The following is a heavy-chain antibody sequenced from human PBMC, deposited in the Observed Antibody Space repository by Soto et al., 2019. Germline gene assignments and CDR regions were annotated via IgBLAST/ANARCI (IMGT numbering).Heavy chain of an antibody. Sequence: SETLSLTCGVSGDSISNSRFYWARIRQPPGKGLEWIGSIYYSGNAYYNPSLKSRVTISVDTSKNQFSLKLSSVTAADTAVYYCACYGSALDYWGQGTLVTVSS. V-gene: IGHV4-39*07. CDR1: GDSISNSRFY. CDR3: ACYGSALDY. J-gene: IGHJ4*02. D-gene: IGHD3-10*01. CDR2: IYYSGNA.